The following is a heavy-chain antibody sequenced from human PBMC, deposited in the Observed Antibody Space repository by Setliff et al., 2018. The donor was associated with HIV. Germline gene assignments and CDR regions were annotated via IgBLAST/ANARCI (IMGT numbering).Heavy chain of an antibody. CDR3: ATLVKRFFPTIDAFDI. CDR2: TMPISGTP. J-gene: IGHJ3*02. D-gene: IGHD6-6*01. Sequence: ASLKVSCKASGGTFSSYAIYWVRQAPGQGLEWMGGTMPISGTPNYAQEFQGRVTITADESTNTAYMELSSLRSEDTAVYYCATLVKRFFPTIDAFDIWGQGTTVTVSS. CDR1: GGTFSSYA. V-gene: IGHV1-69*13.